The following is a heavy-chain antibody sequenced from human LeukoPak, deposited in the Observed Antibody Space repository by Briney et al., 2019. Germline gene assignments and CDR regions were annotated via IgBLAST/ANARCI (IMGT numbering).Heavy chain of an antibody. J-gene: IGHJ4*02. CDR2: TYYRSKWYD. Sequence: PSQTLSLTCAISGDSVSSNSAAWYWIRQSPSRGLEWLGRTYYRSKWYDDYAVSVKTRMTINPDTSENQFSLQLSSVIPEDTAVYYCARGRLGGFDSWGQGTLVTVSS. D-gene: IGHD3-16*01. CDR3: ARGRLGGFDS. V-gene: IGHV6-1*01. CDR1: GDSVSSNSAA.